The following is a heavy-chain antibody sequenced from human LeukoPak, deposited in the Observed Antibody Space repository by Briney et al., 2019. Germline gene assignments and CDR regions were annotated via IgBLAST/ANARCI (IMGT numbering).Heavy chain of an antibody. V-gene: IGHV4-38-2*01. CDR3: ARAKTGTTGNFDY. CDR2: IYHSGST. Sequence: SETLSLTCAVSGYSISSGFYWGWIRQPPGKGLECIGTIYHSGSTYYNPSLKSRVTISVDTSKNQFSLGLSSVTAADTAVYYCARAKTGTTGNFDYWGQGTLVTVSS. D-gene: IGHD1-7*01. CDR1: GYSISSGFY. J-gene: IGHJ4*02.